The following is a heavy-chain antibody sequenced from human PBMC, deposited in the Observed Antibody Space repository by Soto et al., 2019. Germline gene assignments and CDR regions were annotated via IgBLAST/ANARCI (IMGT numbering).Heavy chain of an antibody. V-gene: IGHV3-30*18. J-gene: IGHJ4*02. D-gene: IGHD3-10*01. CDR2: ISYDGSNK. CDR3: AKNEIEWFGELLLGGAFDY. CDR1: GFTFSSYG. Sequence: GGSLRLSCAASGFTFSSYGMHWVRQAPGKGLEWVAVISYDGSNKYYADSVKGRFTISRDNSKNTLYLQMNSLRAEDTAVYYCAKNEIEWFGELLLGGAFDYWGQGTLVTVSS.